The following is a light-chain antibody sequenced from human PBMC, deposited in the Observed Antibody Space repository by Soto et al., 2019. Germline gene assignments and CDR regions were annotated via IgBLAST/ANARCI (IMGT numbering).Light chain of an antibody. V-gene: IGKV3-11*01. CDR3: QQRSN. CDR2: DAS. Sequence: EIVLTQSPATLSLSPGERATLSCRASQSVSSYLAWYQQKPGQAPRLLIYDASNRATGIPARFSGSGSGTDFTLTISCLEPEDFAVYYCQQRSNFGGGTKVEIK. J-gene: IGKJ4*01. CDR1: QSVSSY.